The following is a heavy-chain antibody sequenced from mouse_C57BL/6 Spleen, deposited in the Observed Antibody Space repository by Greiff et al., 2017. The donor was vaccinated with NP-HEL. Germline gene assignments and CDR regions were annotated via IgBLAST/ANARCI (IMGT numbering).Heavy chain of an antibody. CDR2: INPNNGGT. J-gene: IGHJ1*03. D-gene: IGHD2-5*01. CDR3: ATPYSNYRYWYFDI. V-gene: IGHV1-26*01. CDR1: GYTFTDYY. Sequence: EVQLQQSGPELVKPGASVKISCKASGYTFTDYYMNWVKQSHGKSLEWIGDINPNNGGTSYNQKFKGKATLTVDKSSSTAYMELRSLTSEDSAVYYCATPYSNYRYWYFDIWGTGTTVTVSS.